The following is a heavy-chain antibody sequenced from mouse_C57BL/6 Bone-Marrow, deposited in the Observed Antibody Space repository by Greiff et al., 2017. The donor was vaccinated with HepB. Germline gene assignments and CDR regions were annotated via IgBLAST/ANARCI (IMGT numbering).Heavy chain of an antibody. Sequence: VKLQESGPGLVKPSQSLFLTCSITGFPITSGYYWIWIRQSPGKPLEWMGYITHSGETFYNPSLQSPISITRETSKNQFFLQLNSVTTEDTAMYYCAGDVITTDFDYWGQGTTLTVSS. CDR2: ITHSGET. CDR1: GFPITSGYY. V-gene: IGHV12-3*01. CDR3: AGDVITTDFDY. J-gene: IGHJ2*01. D-gene: IGHD1-1*01.